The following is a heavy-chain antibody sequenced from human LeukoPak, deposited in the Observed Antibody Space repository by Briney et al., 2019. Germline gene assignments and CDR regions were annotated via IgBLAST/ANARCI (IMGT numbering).Heavy chain of an antibody. Sequence: PGGSLRLSCAASGFTFSYYGMHWVRQAPGKGLEWVAVISYDGSNKFYADSVKGRFTISRDNSENTLFLQMNSLRPEDTAVYYCARAKWLRLLLLLDYWGQGTLVTVSS. CDR3: ARAKWLRLLLLLDY. V-gene: IGHV3-30*03. D-gene: IGHD5-12*01. J-gene: IGHJ4*02. CDR2: ISYDGSNK. CDR1: GFTFSYYG.